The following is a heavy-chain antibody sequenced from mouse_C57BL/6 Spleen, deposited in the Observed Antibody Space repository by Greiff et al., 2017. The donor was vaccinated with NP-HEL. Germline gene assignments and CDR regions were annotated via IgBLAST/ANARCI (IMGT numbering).Heavy chain of an antibody. CDR1: GYTFTDYN. Sequence: EVQLQQSGPEPVKPGASVKIPCKASGYTFTDYNMDWVKQSHGKSLEWIGDINPNNGGTIYNQKFKGKATLTVDKSSSTAYMELRSLTSEDTAVYYCARRDWDGFAYWGQGTLVTVSA. CDR2: INPNNGGT. CDR3: ARRDWDGFAY. J-gene: IGHJ3*01. V-gene: IGHV1-18*01. D-gene: IGHD4-1*01.